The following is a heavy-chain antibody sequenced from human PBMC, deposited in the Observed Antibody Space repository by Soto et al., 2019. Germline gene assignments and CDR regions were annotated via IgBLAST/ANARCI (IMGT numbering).Heavy chain of an antibody. V-gene: IGHV3-49*04. CDR3: TRSPVTMVRGLIWWFDP. CDR2: ISNKAYGGTT. D-gene: IGHD3-10*01. CDR1: GFTFGDYA. J-gene: IGHJ5*02. Sequence: EVQLVESGGGLVQPGRSLRLSCTTSGFTFGDYAMSWVRQAPGKGLEWVGLISNKAYGGTTEYAASVKGRFTISRDDSKSIASLQLNSLKSEDTAVYYCTRSPVTMVRGLIWWFDPWGQGTLVTVSS.